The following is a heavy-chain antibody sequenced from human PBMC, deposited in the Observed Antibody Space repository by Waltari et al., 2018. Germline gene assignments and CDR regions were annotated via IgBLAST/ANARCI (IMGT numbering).Heavy chain of an antibody. CDR3: AGHETKIRGGSYMDV. V-gene: IGHV1-46*01. CDR2: INPSGGST. CDR1: GYTFTSYY. D-gene: IGHD3-10*01. J-gene: IGHJ6*03. Sequence: QVQLVQSGAEVKKPGASVKVSCKASGYTFTSYYMHWVRQAPGQGLEWMGIINPSGGSTSYAQKFQGRVTMTRDTSTSTVYMELSSLRSEDTAVYYCAGHETKIRGGSYMDVWGKGTTVTVSS.